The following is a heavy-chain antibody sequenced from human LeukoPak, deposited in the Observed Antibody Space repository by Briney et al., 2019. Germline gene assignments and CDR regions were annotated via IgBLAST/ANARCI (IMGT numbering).Heavy chain of an antibody. Sequence: ASETLSLTCTVSGVSISSGSYYWGWIRQPAGKGPEWIGRIYTSGSTNYNPSLKSRITISVDTSKNQFSLKLSSVTAADTAVYYCAREVLITPNRFDYWGQGTLVTVSS. D-gene: IGHD4-23*01. CDR3: AREVLITPNRFDY. CDR2: IYTSGST. CDR1: GVSISSGSYY. V-gene: IGHV4-61*02. J-gene: IGHJ4*02.